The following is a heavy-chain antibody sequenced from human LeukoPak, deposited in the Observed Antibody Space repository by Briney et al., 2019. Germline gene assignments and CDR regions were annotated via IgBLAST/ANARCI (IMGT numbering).Heavy chain of an antibody. Sequence: SQTLSLTCALSGDSLSSNSAAWTWLRQSPSRGLEWLGRTYYMSKWYSDYALSVKSRITISPDTSKNQFSLHLNSVTPEDTAVYYCARDPRSYGPDYWGQGSLVTVSS. CDR2: TYYMSKWYS. CDR3: ARDPRSYGPDY. V-gene: IGHV6-1*01. D-gene: IGHD5-18*01. CDR1: GDSLSSNSAA. J-gene: IGHJ4*02.